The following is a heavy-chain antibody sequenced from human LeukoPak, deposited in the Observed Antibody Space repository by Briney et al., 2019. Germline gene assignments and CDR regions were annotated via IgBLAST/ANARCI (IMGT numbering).Heavy chain of an antibody. CDR2: IYTSGST. J-gene: IGHJ1*01. CDR1: GGSISSYY. CDR3: ARDRIAAAGPQH. D-gene: IGHD6-13*01. V-gene: IGHV4-4*07. Sequence: SETLSLTCTVSGGSISSYYWSCIRRRAGKGLEWIGRIYTSGSTTYNPSLKSRVTMSVDTSKNQFSLRLSSVSAADTAVYYCARDRIAAAGPQHWRQGTLVTVSS.